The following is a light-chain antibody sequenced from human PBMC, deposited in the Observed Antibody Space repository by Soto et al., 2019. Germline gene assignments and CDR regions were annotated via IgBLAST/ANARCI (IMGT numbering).Light chain of an antibody. Sequence: QSALTQPASVSGSPGQSITISCTGTSSDVGGYNYVSWYQHHPGKVPKLMIYEVSNRSSGISNRFSGSKSGNTASLSISGLQAEDEAYYYCSSYTTSYTQVFGGGTKLTVL. J-gene: IGLJ2*01. CDR1: SSDVGGYNY. CDR3: SSYTTSYTQV. CDR2: EVS. V-gene: IGLV2-14*01.